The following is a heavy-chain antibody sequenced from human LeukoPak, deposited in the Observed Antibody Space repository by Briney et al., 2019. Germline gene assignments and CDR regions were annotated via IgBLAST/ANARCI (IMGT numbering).Heavy chain of an antibody. J-gene: IGHJ6*03. CDR3: ARDKQLDWAHYYYYYMEV. CDR2: IIPIFGTA. D-gene: IGHD1-1*01. CDR1: GGTFSSYA. V-gene: IGHV1-69*06. Sequence: SVKVSCKASGGTFSSYAISWVRQAPGQGLEWMGGIIPIFGTANYAQKFQGRVTITADKSTSTAYMELSSLRSEDTAVYYCARDKQLDWAHYYYYYMEVWGKGTAVTVSS.